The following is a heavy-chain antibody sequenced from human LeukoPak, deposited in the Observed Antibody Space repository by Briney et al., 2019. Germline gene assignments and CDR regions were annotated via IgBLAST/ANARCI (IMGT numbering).Heavy chain of an antibody. Sequence: GGSLRLSCAASGFTFSSYAMSWVRQAPEKGLEWVSSISDSGGSTYHADSVKGRFTISRDNSKNTLYLQMNNLRAEDTAVYYCAKDQWELLYWGQGTLVTVSS. J-gene: IGHJ4*02. D-gene: IGHD1-26*01. CDR3: AKDQWELLY. CDR1: GFTFSSYA. CDR2: ISDSGGST. V-gene: IGHV3-23*01.